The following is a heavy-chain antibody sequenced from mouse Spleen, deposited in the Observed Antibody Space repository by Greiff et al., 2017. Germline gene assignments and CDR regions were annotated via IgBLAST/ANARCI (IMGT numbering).Heavy chain of an antibody. V-gene: IGHV1-50*01. CDR1: GYTFTSYW. J-gene: IGHJ3*01. CDR2: IDPSDSYT. D-gene: IGHD4-1*01. CDR3: ARAGTGRPFAY. Sequence: QVQLQQPGAELVKPGASVKLSCKASGYTFTSYWMQWVKQRPGQGLEWIGEIDPSDSYTNYNQKFKGKATLTVDTSSSTAYMQLSSLTSEDSAVYYCARAGTGRPFAYWGQGTLVTVSA.